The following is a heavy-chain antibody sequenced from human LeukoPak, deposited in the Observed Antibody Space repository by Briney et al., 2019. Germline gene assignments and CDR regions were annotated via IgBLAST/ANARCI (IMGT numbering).Heavy chain of an antibody. D-gene: IGHD2-15*01. CDR2: FYTSGST. V-gene: IGHV4-61*02. Sequence: SETLSLTCTVSGGSISSGSYYWSWIRQPAGKGLEWIGRFYTSGSTNYNPSLKSRVTISVDTSKNQFSLKLSSVTAADTAVYYCARSGAQYSFDYWAREPWSPSPQ. J-gene: IGHJ4*02. CDR3: ARSGAQYSFDY. CDR1: GGSISSGSYY.